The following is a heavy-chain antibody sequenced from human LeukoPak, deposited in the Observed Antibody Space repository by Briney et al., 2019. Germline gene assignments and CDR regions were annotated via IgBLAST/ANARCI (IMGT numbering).Heavy chain of an antibody. V-gene: IGHV1-69*05. CDR2: IIPIFGTA. Sequence: GASVKVSCKASGGTFSSYAISWVRQAPGQGLEWMGGIIPIFGTANYAQKFQGRVTITTDESTSTAYMELSSLRSEDTAVYYCARGVVVPAAIREYYYYYYMDVWGKGTTVTVSS. CDR1: GGTFSSYA. D-gene: IGHD2-2*02. CDR3: ARGVVVPAAIREYYYYYYMDV. J-gene: IGHJ6*03.